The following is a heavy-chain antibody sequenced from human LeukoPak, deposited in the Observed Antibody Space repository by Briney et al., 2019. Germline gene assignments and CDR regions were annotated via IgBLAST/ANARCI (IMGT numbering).Heavy chain of an antibody. J-gene: IGHJ6*03. D-gene: IGHD2-15*01. CDR2: ISRSGSTK. CDR3: ARVLRYCSGGNCYSGGLGYMDV. CDR1: GFTFSDYN. Sequence: GGSLRLSCAASGFTFSDYNMRWIRQAPGKGLEWVSSISRSGSTKYYADSVKGRITISRDNAKNSLFLQMNSLRAEDTAVYYCARVLRYCSGGNCYSGGLGYMDVWGKGTTVTISS. V-gene: IGHV3-11*01.